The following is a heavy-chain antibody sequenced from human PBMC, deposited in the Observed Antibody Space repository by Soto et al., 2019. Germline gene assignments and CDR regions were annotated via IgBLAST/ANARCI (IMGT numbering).Heavy chain of an antibody. CDR1: GGTFSSYA. CDR2: IIPIFGTA. J-gene: IGHJ4*02. CDR3: ARVGVPEMATHYFDY. V-gene: IGHV1-69*13. D-gene: IGHD2-2*01. Sequence: SVKVSCKASGGTFSSYAISWVRQAPGQGLEWMGGIIPIFGTANYAQKFQGRVTITADESTSTAYMELSSLRSEDTAVYYCARVGVPEMATHYFDYWGQGTLVTVSS.